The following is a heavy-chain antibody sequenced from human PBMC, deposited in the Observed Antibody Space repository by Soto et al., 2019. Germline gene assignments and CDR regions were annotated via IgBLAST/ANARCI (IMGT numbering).Heavy chain of an antibody. Sequence: PSETLSLTCTVSGGSISSSSYYWGWIRQPPGKGLEWIGIIYYSGSTYYNPSFKSRVTISVDTSKNQFSLKLSSVTAADTAVYYCARLGAEVLMVYATPLYYFDYWGQGTLVTVSS. CDR3: ARLGAEVLMVYATPLYYFDY. D-gene: IGHD2-8*01. V-gene: IGHV4-39*01. J-gene: IGHJ4*02. CDR1: GGSISSSSYY. CDR2: IYYSGST.